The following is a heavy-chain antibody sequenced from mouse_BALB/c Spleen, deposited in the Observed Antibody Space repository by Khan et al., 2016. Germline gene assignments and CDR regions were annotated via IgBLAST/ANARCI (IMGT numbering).Heavy chain of an antibody. J-gene: IGHJ4*01. V-gene: IGHV5-9-4*01. CDR2: ISSGGSYT. Sequence: EVELVESGGGLVKPGGSLKLSCAASGFTFSSYAMSWVRQSPEKRLEWVAEISSGGSYTYYPDTVTGRFTISRDNAKHTLYLEMSSLRSEDTAMYYLARDGSTTATYYAMDYWGQGTSVTVSS. CDR1: GFTFSSYA. D-gene: IGHD1-2*01. CDR3: ARDGSTTATYYAMDY.